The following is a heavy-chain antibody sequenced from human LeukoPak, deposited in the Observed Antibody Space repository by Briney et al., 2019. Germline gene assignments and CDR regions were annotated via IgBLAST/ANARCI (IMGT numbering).Heavy chain of an antibody. CDR2: ISYDGSNK. CDR3: ARDHYYVPDY. V-gene: IGHV3-30*04. Sequence: GGSLRLSCAASGFTFSSYAMHWVRQAPGKGLEWVAVISYDGSNKYYADSVKGRFTISRDNSKNTLYLQMNSLRAEDTAVYYCARDHYYVPDYWGQGTLVTVSS. J-gene: IGHJ4*02. CDR1: GFTFSSYA. D-gene: IGHD3-10*02.